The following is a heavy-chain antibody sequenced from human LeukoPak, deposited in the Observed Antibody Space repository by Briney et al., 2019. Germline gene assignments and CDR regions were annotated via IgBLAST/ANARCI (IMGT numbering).Heavy chain of an antibody. Sequence: PGGSLRLSCAASGFTFSSYSMNWVRQAPGKGLEWVSSISSSSSYIYYADSVKGRFTISRDNAKNSLYLQMNSLRAEDTAVYYCARVYSSFPYYYYYMDVWGKGTTVTVSS. J-gene: IGHJ6*03. D-gene: IGHD6-6*01. CDR2: ISSSSSYI. CDR1: GFTFSSYS. CDR3: ARVYSSFPYYYYYMDV. V-gene: IGHV3-21*01.